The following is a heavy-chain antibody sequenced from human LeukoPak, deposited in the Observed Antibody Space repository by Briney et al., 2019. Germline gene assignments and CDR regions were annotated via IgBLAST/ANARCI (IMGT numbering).Heavy chain of an antibody. CDR3: AREPDIVVVVAAFDY. J-gene: IGHJ4*02. Sequence: GGSLRLSCAASGFTFSSYWMSWVRQAPGKGLEWVANIKQDGSEKYYVDSVKGRFTISRDNAKNSLYLQMNSLRAEDTAVYYCAREPDIVVVVAAFDYWGQGTLVTVSS. V-gene: IGHV3-7*01. CDR2: IKQDGSEK. D-gene: IGHD2-15*01. CDR1: GFTFSSYW.